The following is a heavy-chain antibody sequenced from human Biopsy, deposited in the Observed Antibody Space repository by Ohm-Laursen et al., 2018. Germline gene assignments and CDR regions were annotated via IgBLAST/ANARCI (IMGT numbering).Heavy chain of an antibody. D-gene: IGHD6-19*01. CDR1: GYSFTSYY. CDR3: ARNTGWYGDLYYFDY. V-gene: IGHV1-46*01. Sequence: SVKVSCKASGYSFTSYYMHWVRQAPGQGLEWMGMINPSGSTTSYPQIFQGRVTMIRDTSKSTVYMELCSLRSADTAVYFCARNTGWYGDLYYFDYWGQGTLVTVSS. J-gene: IGHJ4*02. CDR2: INPSGSTT.